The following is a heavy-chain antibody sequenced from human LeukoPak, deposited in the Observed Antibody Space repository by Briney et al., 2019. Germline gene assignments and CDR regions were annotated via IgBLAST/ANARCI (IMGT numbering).Heavy chain of an antibody. Sequence: KTSETLSLTCTVSGGSISSGDYYWSWIRQPPGKGLEWIGYIYYSGSTYYNPSLKSRVTISVDTSKNQFSLKLSSVTAADTAVYYCARDPREGIAAGWGQGTLVTVSS. D-gene: IGHD6-13*01. CDR3: ARDPREGIAAG. J-gene: IGHJ4*02. V-gene: IGHV4-30-4*01. CDR1: GGSISSGDYY. CDR2: IYYSGST.